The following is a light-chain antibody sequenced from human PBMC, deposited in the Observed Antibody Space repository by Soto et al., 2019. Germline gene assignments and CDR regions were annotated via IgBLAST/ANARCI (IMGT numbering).Light chain of an antibody. CDR3: QQTYSTLLT. CDR1: QSIGGF. Sequence: DIQMTQSPSSLSVSVGDRVTITCRASQSIGGFLNWYQQKLGKAPKLLIYAASSLHTGVPSRFSGSGSGTDFTLTISSLQPEDFATYYCQQTYSTLLTFGQGTKVDIK. V-gene: IGKV1-39*01. J-gene: IGKJ1*01. CDR2: AAS.